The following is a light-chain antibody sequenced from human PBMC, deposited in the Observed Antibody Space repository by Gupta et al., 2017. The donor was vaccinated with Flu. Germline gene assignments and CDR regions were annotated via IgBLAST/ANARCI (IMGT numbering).Light chain of an antibody. V-gene: IGKV3-11*01. Sequence: PATLSSSLGERATLSCRASQDVNGFLAWYQQKPGQAPRLLIYDASTRATGVPARFTGSGSGTDFTLTISNLEPEDVAVYYCQQRSNWPLTFGGGTKVEIK. J-gene: IGKJ4*01. CDR1: QDVNGF. CDR2: DAS. CDR3: QQRSNWPLT.